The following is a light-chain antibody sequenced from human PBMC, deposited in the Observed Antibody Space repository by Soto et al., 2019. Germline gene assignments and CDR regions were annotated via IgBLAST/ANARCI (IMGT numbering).Light chain of an antibody. V-gene: IGLV2-14*03. J-gene: IGLJ3*02. CDR2: DVS. CDR1: SSDVGGYDH. Sequence: ALTQPASVSGSPGQSITISCTGTSSDVGGYDHVSWYQQHPGKAPKLIIYDVSIRPSGVSNRFSGSKSGNTASLAVSGLQAEDEADYYCSSYTSKDTLVFGGGTKLTVL. CDR3: SSYTSKDTLV.